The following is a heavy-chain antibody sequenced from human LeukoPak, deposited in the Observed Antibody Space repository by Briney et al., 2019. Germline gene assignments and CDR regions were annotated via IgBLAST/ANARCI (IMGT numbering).Heavy chain of an antibody. D-gene: IGHD2-15*01. J-gene: IGHJ4*02. CDR2: MSTTGGST. CDR1: GFTFSNYA. V-gene: IGHV3-23*01. CDR3: ARDRCSGGSCYFDY. Sequence: GGSLRLSCAASGFTFSNYAMSWVRQGPGKGLEWVSTMSTTGGSTYYADSVKGRFAISRDNSKNTLYLQMNSLRDEDTAVYYCARDRCSGGSCYFDYWGQGTLVTVSS.